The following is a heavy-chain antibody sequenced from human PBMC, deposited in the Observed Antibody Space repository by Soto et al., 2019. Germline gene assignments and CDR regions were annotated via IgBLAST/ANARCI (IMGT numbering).Heavy chain of an antibody. CDR2: ISAYNGNT. J-gene: IGHJ4*02. V-gene: IGHV1-18*01. D-gene: IGHD3-22*01. CDR1: GYTFTSYG. CDR3: ARAYYDSSGYSASGY. Sequence: ASVKVSCKASGYTFTSYGISWVRQAPGQGLEWMGWISAYNGNTNYAQKLQGRVTMTTDTSTSTAYMELRSLRSDDTAAYYCARAYYDSSGYSASGYWGQGTLVTVSS.